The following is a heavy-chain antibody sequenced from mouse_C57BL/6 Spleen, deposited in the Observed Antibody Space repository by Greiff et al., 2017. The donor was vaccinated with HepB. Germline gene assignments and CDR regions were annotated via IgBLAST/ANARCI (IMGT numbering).Heavy chain of an antibody. V-gene: IGHV1-82*01. CDR3: ARGGGPDY. CDR1: GYAFSSSW. CDR2: IYPGDGDT. D-gene: IGHD3-3*01. J-gene: IGHJ2*01. Sequence: QVQLQQSGPELVKPGASVKISCKASGYAFSSSWMNWVKQRPGKGLEWIGRIYPGDGDTNYNGKFKGKATLTVDKSSSTAYMQLSSLTSEDSAVYYCARGGGPDYWGQGTTLTVSS.